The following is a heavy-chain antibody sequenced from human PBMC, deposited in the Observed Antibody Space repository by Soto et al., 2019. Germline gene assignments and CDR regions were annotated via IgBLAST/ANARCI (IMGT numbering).Heavy chain of an antibody. D-gene: IGHD3-3*01. CDR1: GFIFSSYL. CDR2: MNEYGSER. V-gene: IGHV3-7*01. Sequence: PGGSLRLSGSASGFIFSSYLMSWLRQAPGKGLEWVASMNEYGSERYYADSVKGRFTISRDNSKNTLYLQMNSLRAEDTAVYYCAKDVLRFLEWLAFYGMDVWGQGTTVTVSS. CDR3: AKDVLRFLEWLAFYGMDV. J-gene: IGHJ6*02.